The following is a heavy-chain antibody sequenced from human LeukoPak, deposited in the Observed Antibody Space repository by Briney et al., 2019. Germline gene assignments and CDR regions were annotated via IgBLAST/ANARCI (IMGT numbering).Heavy chain of an antibody. CDR2: IYHSGSP. CDR3: ARVNINNWHSCDY. V-gene: IGHV4-4*02. D-gene: IGHD1-1*01. J-gene: IGHJ4*02. CDR1: GGSISSNNW. Sequence: SETLSITCAGSGGSISSNNWWGWVRQPPGKGLEWIGEIYHSGSPNYNPSLKSPVTISVDKSRNHFSLKLSSVTAADTAVYYCARVNINNWHSCDYWGQGTLVTVSS.